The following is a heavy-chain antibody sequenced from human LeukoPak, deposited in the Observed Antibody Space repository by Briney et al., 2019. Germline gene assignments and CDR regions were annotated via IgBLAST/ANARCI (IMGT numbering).Heavy chain of an antibody. D-gene: IGHD6-19*01. J-gene: IGHJ6*03. CDR1: GFTFSSYS. CDR3: ARGAVAGTWVYYYMDV. CDR2: ISSSSSTI. V-gene: IGHV3-48*01. Sequence: GGSLRLSCAASGFTFSSYSMNWVRQAPGKGLEWVSYISSSSSTIYYADSVKGRFTISRDNAKNSLYLQMNSLRAEDTAVYYCARGAVAGTWVYYYMDVWGKGTTVTVSS.